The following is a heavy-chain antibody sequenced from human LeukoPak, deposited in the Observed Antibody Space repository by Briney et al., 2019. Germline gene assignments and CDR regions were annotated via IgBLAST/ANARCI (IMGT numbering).Heavy chain of an antibody. Sequence: GGSLRLSCAASGFTVSSNFMSWVRQAPGKGLEWVSVIYSGGSPYYADSVKGRFTISRHNSKNTLYLQMNSLRAEDTAVYYCARLYGTFLEWSPYFDYWGQGTLVTVSS. CDR3: ARLYGTFLEWSPYFDY. CDR2: IYSGGSP. J-gene: IGHJ4*02. V-gene: IGHV3-53*04. D-gene: IGHD3-3*02. CDR1: GFTVSSNF.